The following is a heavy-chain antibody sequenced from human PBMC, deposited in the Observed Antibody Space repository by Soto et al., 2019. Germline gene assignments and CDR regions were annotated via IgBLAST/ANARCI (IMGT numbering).Heavy chain of an antibody. Sequence: PSETLSLTCTVSGASITFGCYSWSWIRQTPGKGLEWIGYINHLETTFYNPSFESRLTLSIDRAKNQFSLKLHSMSAADRAVYFCPRGRGYDSFDYWGQGTLVTVSS. CDR2: INHLETT. J-gene: IGHJ4*02. V-gene: IGHV4-30-2*01. CDR3: PRGRGYDSFDY. D-gene: IGHD5-12*01. CDR1: GASITFGCYS.